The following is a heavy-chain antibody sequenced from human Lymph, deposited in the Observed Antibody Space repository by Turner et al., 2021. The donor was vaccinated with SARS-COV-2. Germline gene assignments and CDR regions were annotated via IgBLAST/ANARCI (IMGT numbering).Heavy chain of an antibody. Sequence: QVQLVESGGGVGQPGRALRLSCAASGFAFSTYAMHRVRQAPGKGLEWVAVISYDGSNKYYADSGKGRFTISRDNSKNSLYLQMNSLRAEDTAVYYCARGPGGNYGPYFDYWGQGTLVTVSS. V-gene: IGHV3-30-3*01. CDR3: ARGPGGNYGPYFDY. J-gene: IGHJ4*02. CDR2: ISYDGSNK. CDR1: GFAFSTYA. D-gene: IGHD3-10*01.